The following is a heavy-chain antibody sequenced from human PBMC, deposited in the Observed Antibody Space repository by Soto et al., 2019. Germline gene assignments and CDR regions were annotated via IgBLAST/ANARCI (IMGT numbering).Heavy chain of an antibody. CDR1: GGSISSYY. CDR3: ARVFGGDYYDSSGYYYVWYFDY. D-gene: IGHD3-22*01. J-gene: IGHJ4*02. CDR2: IYYSGST. Sequence: SETLSLTCTVSGGSISSYYWSWIRQPPGKGLEWIGYIYYSGSTNYNPSLKSRVTISVDTSKNQFSLKLSSVTAADTAVYYCARVFGGDYYDSSGYYYVWYFDYWGQGTLVTVSS. V-gene: IGHV4-59*01.